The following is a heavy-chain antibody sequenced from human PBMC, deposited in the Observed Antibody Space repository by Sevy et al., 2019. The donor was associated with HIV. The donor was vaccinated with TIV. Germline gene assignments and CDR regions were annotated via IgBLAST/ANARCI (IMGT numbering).Heavy chain of an antibody. Sequence: ASVKVSCKVSGYTLSQLSMHWVRQAPGKGLEWVGTFDPEDGRTIYAQKFQGRVTMNEGTSTDTAKMELNSLNSEDTAVYYCATTKDYYDSSGYPFDYWGQGTQVTVSS. CDR1: GYTLSQLS. D-gene: IGHD3-22*01. V-gene: IGHV1-24*01. CDR2: FDPEDGRT. CDR3: ATTKDYYDSSGYPFDY. J-gene: IGHJ4*02.